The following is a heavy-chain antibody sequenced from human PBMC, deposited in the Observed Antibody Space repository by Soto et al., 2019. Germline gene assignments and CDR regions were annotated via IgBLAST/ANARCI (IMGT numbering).Heavy chain of an antibody. CDR1: EFTFSSYG. Sequence: GRSMRLPCAASEFTFSSYGMHWVRQDPGKGLEWVSSISSSSSYIYYADSVKGRFTISRDNAKNSLYLQMNSLRAEDTAVYYCARDFHYDILTGYSPDYWGQGTLVTVSS. J-gene: IGHJ4*02. V-gene: IGHV3-21*01. D-gene: IGHD3-9*01. CDR2: ISSSSSYI. CDR3: ARDFHYDILTGYSPDY.